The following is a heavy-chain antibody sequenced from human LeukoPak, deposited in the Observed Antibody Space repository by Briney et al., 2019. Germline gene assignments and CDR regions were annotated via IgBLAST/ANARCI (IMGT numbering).Heavy chain of an antibody. Sequence: KPSETLSLTCTVSGGSISSYYWSWIRQPPGKGLEWIEYIYYSGSTNYNPSLKSRVTISVDTSKNQFSLKLSSVTAADTAVYYCARVMDAEGLTGPRQEFAFDIWGQGTMVTVSS. V-gene: IGHV4-59*01. J-gene: IGHJ3*02. D-gene: IGHD1-20*01. CDR1: GGSISSYY. CDR3: ARVMDAEGLTGPRQEFAFDI. CDR2: IYYSGST.